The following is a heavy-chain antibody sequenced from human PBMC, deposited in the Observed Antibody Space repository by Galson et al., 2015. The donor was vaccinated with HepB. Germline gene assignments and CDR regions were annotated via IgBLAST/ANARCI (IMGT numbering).Heavy chain of an antibody. J-gene: IGHJ1*01. Sequence: SVKVSCKASGYTFTSYAMHWVRQAPGQRLEWMGWINAGNGNTKYSQKFQGRVTITRDTSASTAYMELSSLRSEDTAVYYCARDRALMDGFQHWGQGTLVTVSS. V-gene: IGHV1-3*01. D-gene: IGHD1-26*01. CDR2: INAGNGNT. CDR1: GYTFTSYA. CDR3: ARDRALMDGFQH.